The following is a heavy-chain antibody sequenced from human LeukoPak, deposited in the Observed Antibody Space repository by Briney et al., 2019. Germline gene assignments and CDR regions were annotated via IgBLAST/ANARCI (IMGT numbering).Heavy chain of an antibody. Sequence: SETLSLTCTVSGGSISGYYWSWIRQPPGKGLEWIGYIYYSGSTNYNPSLKSRVTISVDTSKNQFSLKLSSVTAADTAIYYCASHSRVASAKFDYWGQGTLVTVSS. V-gene: IGHV4-59*08. CDR1: GGSISGYY. CDR3: ASHSRVASAKFDY. J-gene: IGHJ4*02. D-gene: IGHD6-25*01. CDR2: IYYSGST.